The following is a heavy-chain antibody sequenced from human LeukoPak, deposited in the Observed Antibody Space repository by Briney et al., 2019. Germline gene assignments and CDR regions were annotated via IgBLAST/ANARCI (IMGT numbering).Heavy chain of an antibody. Sequence: PGGSLRLFCAASGFTFSSYGMHWVRQAPGKGLVWVSRINSDGSITSYADSVKGRFTISRDNAQNTLYLQMNSLGAEDTAVYYCARDVAGYGYWGQGTLVTVSS. D-gene: IGHD5-18*01. V-gene: IGHV3-74*01. J-gene: IGHJ4*02. CDR1: GFTFSSYG. CDR3: ARDVAGYGY. CDR2: INSDGSIT.